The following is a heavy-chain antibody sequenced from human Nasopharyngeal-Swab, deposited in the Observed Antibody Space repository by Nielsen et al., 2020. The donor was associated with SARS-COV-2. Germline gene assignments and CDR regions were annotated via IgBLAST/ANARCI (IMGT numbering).Heavy chain of an antibody. Sequence: GGSLRLSCATSGFTFRIYGMHWVRQAPGKGLEWVAVTSFDGSNKSYADSVKGRFTISKDYAQNTLYLHMNSLRAEDMAVYYCAKGLRVGSAYYFYYYMDVWGKGTTVTVSS. CDR2: TSFDGSNK. CDR1: GFTFRIYG. D-gene: IGHD1-26*01. CDR3: AKGLRVGSAYYFYYYMDV. J-gene: IGHJ6*03. V-gene: IGHV3-30*05.